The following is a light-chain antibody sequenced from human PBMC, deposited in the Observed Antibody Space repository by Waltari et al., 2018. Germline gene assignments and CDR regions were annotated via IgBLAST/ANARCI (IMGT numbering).Light chain of an antibody. V-gene: IGLV1-40*01. CDR1: GSNIGAGYD. J-gene: IGLJ3*02. Sequence: QSVLTQPPSVSGAPGQRVTISCTGSGSNIGAGYDVHWYQQVPRAAPKPLIYGSSSRPLGVPDRFFGSTSGTSASRAITGLQAEDEAVYYCQSYDTTLSVVFGGGTKLTVL. CDR2: GSS. CDR3: QSYDTTLSVV.